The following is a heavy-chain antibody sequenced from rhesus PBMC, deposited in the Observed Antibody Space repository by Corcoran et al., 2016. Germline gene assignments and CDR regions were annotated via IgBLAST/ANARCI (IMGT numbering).Heavy chain of an antibody. D-gene: IGHD6-31*01. CDR3: ARQRGSGWYWYFDL. V-gene: IGHV4-73*01. CDR1: GGSISGYYY. CDR2: IYVNIAST. Sequence: QVQLQQWGEGLVKPSETLSLTCAVYGGSISGYYYWSWIRQPPGKGLDWIGYIYVNIASTTYHPTLKNRFTISKDTSKTQFSLKLSSVTAADPAVYYCARQRGSGWYWYFDLWGPGTPITISS. J-gene: IGHJ2*01.